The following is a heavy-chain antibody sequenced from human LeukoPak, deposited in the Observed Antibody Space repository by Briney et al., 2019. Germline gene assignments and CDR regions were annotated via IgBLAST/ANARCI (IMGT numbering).Heavy chain of an antibody. D-gene: IGHD6-13*01. Sequence: GGSLRLSCAASGFTFSSYAIHWVRQAPGKGLEWVAVISYDGSNKYYADSVKGRFTISRDNSKNTLYLQMNSLRAEDTAVYYCARDALVAAAGSTRSDSFDIWGQGTMVTVSS. CDR2: ISYDGSNK. CDR3: ARDALVAAAGSTRSDSFDI. J-gene: IGHJ3*02. V-gene: IGHV3-30-3*01. CDR1: GFTFSSYA.